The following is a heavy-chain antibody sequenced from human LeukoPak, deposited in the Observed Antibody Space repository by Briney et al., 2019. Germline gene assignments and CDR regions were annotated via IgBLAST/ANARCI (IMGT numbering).Heavy chain of an antibody. V-gene: IGHV4-34*01. CDR3: ARVPSHYDFWSGYYYYFDY. CDR2: INHSGST. Sequence: SETLSLTCAVYGGSFSGNYWSWIRQPPGKGLEWIGEINHSGSTNYNPPLKSRVTISEATIKNPFPLKLSSVTAADTAVYYCARVPSHYDFWSGYYYYFDYWGQGTLVTVSS. D-gene: IGHD3-3*01. J-gene: IGHJ4*02. CDR1: GGSFSGNY.